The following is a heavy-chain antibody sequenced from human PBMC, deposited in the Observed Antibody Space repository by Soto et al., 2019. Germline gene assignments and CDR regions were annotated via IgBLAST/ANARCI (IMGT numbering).Heavy chain of an antibody. V-gene: IGHV2-5*02. J-gene: IGHJ4*02. CDR1: GFSLSTSGMG. D-gene: IGHD3-9*01. Sequence: QITLKESGPTLVKPTQTLTLTCTFSGFSLSTSGMGVAWIRQPPGKALKWLALIYWDDDKRYSPSLKSRLTITKDTSKNPVVLTMTDMDPVDTATYYCTHSRKSYYDILTGYNYWGQGTLVTVSS. CDR2: IYWDDDK. CDR3: THSRKSYYDILTGYNY.